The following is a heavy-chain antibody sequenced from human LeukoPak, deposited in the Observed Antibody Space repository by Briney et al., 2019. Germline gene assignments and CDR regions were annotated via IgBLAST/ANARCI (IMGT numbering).Heavy chain of an antibody. J-gene: IGHJ3*02. V-gene: IGHV3-11*04. CDR3: ARTASPKLWFGEFGAFDI. D-gene: IGHD3-10*01. CDR1: GFTFSDYY. CDR2: ISSSGSTI. Sequence: GGSLRLSCAASGFTFSDYYMSWIRQAPGKGLEWVSYISSSGSTIYYADSVKGRFTISRDNAKNSLYLQMNSLRAEDTAVYYCARTASPKLWFGEFGAFDIWGQGTMATVSS.